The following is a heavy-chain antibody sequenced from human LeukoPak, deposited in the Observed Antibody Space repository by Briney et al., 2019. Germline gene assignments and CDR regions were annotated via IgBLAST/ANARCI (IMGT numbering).Heavy chain of an antibody. V-gene: IGHV1-3*01. CDR1: RYTFDNYA. D-gene: IGHD3-10*01. Sequence: ASVKVSCKTFRYTFDNYAIHWVRQAPGQGLEWMGWINAGDGNTKYSQKFQARVTITKDTSASTAYMELSSLRSEDTAMYYCAGHLHWGGNYFGFWGQGTLVTVSS. J-gene: IGHJ4*02. CDR2: INAGDGNT. CDR3: AGHLHWGGNYFGF.